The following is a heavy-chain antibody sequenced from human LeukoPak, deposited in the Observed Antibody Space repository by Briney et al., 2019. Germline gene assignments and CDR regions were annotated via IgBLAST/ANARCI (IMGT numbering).Heavy chain of an antibody. V-gene: IGHV3-21*01. J-gene: IGHJ4*02. D-gene: IGHD6-6*01. CDR1: GFIFSNYA. CDR3: ARTFVRQLDR. CDR2: ISSSSSYI. Sequence: PGGSLRLSCAASGFIFSNYAMTWVRQAPGKGLEWVSSISSSSSYIYYADSVKGRFTISRDNAKNSLYLQMNSLRAEDTAVYYCARTFVRQLDRWGQGTLVTVSS.